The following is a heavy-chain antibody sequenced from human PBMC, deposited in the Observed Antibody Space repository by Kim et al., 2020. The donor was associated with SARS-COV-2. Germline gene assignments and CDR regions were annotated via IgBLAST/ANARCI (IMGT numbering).Heavy chain of an antibody. V-gene: IGHV3-53*04. D-gene: IGHD6-19*01. J-gene: IGHJ5*02. Sequence: YAASVKGRFTISRHNSKNTLYLQMNSLLAEDTAVYYCARAKQWRGGWFDPWGQGTLVTVSS. CDR3: ARAKQWRGGWFDP.